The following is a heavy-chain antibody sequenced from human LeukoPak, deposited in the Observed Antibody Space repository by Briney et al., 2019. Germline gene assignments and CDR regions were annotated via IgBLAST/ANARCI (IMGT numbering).Heavy chain of an antibody. CDR1: GGSISSSSYY. Sequence: SETLSLTCTVSGGSISSSSYYWGWIRQPPGKGLEWIGNIYYSGSTYYTPSLKSRVTISVDTSKNQFSLKLSSVTAADTAVYYCARADYGGQLGFDYWGQGTLVTVSS. CDR2: IYYSGST. V-gene: IGHV4-39*01. D-gene: IGHD4/OR15-4a*01. CDR3: ARADYGGQLGFDY. J-gene: IGHJ4*02.